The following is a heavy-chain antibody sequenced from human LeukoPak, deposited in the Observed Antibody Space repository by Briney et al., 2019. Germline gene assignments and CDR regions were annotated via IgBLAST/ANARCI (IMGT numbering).Heavy chain of an antibody. CDR2: IYWDDGK. J-gene: IGHJ4*02. CDR1: GFSVSTRGVS. D-gene: IGHD3-16*01. V-gene: IGHV2-5*02. Sequence: ESGPTLVKPTQTLTLTCTLSGFSVSTRGVSVGWIRQPPGKALEWLALIYWDDGKRFSPSLEGRLTITRDTSKNQVVLTMTNMDPVDTATYYCAHKFYGPFDYWGQGTLVTVSS. CDR3: AHKFYGPFDY.